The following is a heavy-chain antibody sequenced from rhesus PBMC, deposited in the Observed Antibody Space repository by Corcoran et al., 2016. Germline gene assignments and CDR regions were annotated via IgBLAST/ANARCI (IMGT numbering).Heavy chain of an antibody. D-gene: IGHD3-3*01. J-gene: IGHJ3*01. CDR2: IGGSSVST. V-gene: IGHV4-165*02. CDR1: GGSISGYY. Sequence: QVQLQESGPGLVKPSETLSLTCAVSGGSISGYYWNWTRQPPGKGLEWIAYIGGSSVSTSYNPSLKSRVTLSTDPSKNPFSLKRSSVTAADTAVYCCAGRRDPWDWGSGGAFDFWGQGLRVTVSS. CDR3: AGRRDPWDWGSGGAFDF.